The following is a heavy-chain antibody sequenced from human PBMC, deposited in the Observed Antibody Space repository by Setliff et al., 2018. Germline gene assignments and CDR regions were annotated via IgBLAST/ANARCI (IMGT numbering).Heavy chain of an antibody. J-gene: IGHJ3*02. V-gene: IGHV1-18*04. CDR2: ISPYSENI. Sequence: GASVKVSCKASGYTFNSHGINWLRQAPGRGLEWLGWISPYSENINYAQTVQDRIRVTTDTSTRTSYMELSGLRSDDTAVHFCARSSDSGYYHQRDAFDIWGQGTRVTVSS. CDR3: ARSSDSGYYHQRDAFDI. D-gene: IGHD3-22*01. CDR1: GYTFNSHG.